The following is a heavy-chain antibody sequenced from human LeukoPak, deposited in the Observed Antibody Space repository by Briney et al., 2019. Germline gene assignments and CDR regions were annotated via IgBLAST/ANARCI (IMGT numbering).Heavy chain of an antibody. Sequence: SETLSLTCTVSGGSISSGSYYWSWIRQPAGKGLEWIGRIYTSGSTNYNPSLKSRVTISVDTSKNQFSLKLSSVTAADTAVYYCGVGSSEGYMDVWGKGTTVTVSS. CDR2: IYTSGST. J-gene: IGHJ6*03. D-gene: IGHD1-26*01. CDR3: GVGSSEGYMDV. CDR1: GGSISSGSYY. V-gene: IGHV4-61*02.